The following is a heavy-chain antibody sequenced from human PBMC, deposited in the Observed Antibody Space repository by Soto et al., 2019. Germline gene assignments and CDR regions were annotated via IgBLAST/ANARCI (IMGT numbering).Heavy chain of an antibody. D-gene: IGHD6-19*01. Sequence: GSLRLSCAASGFTFTDYYMSWIRQAPGRGLEWISYISSSDTTIHYADSVKGRFTISRDNAKNSLYLQIDSLRAEDTAVYYCARVGSSDWYVDCWGQGTLVTVSS. CDR2: ISSSDTTI. J-gene: IGHJ4*02. CDR1: GFTFTDYY. CDR3: ARVGSSDWYVDC. V-gene: IGHV3-11*01.